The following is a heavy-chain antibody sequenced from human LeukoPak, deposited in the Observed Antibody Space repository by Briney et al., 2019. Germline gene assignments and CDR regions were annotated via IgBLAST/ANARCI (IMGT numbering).Heavy chain of an antibody. J-gene: IGHJ4*02. CDR3: ARDGGATVVTPFNY. D-gene: IGHD2-21*01. CDR2: IWYDGSNK. CDR1: GFTFSSYG. Sequence: PGRSLRLSCAASGFTFSSYGMHWVRQAPGKGLEWVAVIWYDGSNKYYADSVKGRFTISRDNSKNTLYLQMSSLRAEDTAVYYCARDGGATVVTPFNYWGQGTLVTVSS. V-gene: IGHV3-33*01.